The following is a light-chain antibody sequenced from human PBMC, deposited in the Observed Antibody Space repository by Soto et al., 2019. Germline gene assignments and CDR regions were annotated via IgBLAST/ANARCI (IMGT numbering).Light chain of an antibody. J-gene: IGKJ4*01. CDR3: QQFSSYPLT. CDR1: QSVSSN. V-gene: IGKV3-20*01. Sequence: EIILSQSPATLSVSTGERATLSCRASQSVSSNLAWYQQKPGQAPRLLIYDASSRATGIPDRFSGGGSGTDFTLTISRLEPEDFAVYYCQQFSSYPLTFGGGTNVDI. CDR2: DAS.